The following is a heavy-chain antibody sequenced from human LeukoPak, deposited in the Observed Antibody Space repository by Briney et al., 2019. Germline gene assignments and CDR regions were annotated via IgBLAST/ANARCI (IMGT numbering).Heavy chain of an antibody. J-gene: IGHJ4*02. CDR2: ISGSGGST. V-gene: IGHV3-23*01. D-gene: IGHD6-6*01. Sequence: VGSLRLSCAASGFTFSSYAMSWVRQAPGKGLEWVSAISGSGGSTYYADSVKGRFTISRDNSKNTLYLQMNSLRAEDTAVYYCAKGRQLVRGSFDYWGQGTLVTVPS. CDR1: GFTFSSYA. CDR3: AKGRQLVRGSFDY.